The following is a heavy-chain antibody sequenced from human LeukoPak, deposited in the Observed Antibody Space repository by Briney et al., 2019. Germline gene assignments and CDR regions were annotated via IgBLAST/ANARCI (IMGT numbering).Heavy chain of an antibody. J-gene: IGHJ5*02. Sequence: SETLSLTCSVSGGSMSGGGYCWSWIRQPAGKGLEWIGRIYTCGSTNYNPSLKSRVTISVDTSKNEFSLKLNSVTAADTAVYYCARFFSSGGKGNWFDPWGQGTLVTVSS. CDR3: ARFFSSGGKGNWFDP. D-gene: IGHD4-23*01. CDR1: GGSMSGGGYC. V-gene: IGHV4-61*02. CDR2: IYTCGST.